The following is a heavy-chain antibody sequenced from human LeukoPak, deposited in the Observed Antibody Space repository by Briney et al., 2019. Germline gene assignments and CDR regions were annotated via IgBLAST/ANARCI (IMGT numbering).Heavy chain of an antibody. Sequence: GASVKVSCKASGYTFTSYDINWVRHATGQGLEWMGWMSPNSGDTGYAQKFQGRVTMTRDTSISTAYMELTSLRSEDTAIYYCARDSSMGYWGQGTLVTVSS. CDR2: MSPNSGDT. J-gene: IGHJ4*02. CDR1: GYTFTSYD. V-gene: IGHV1-8*01. D-gene: IGHD2-21*01. CDR3: ARDSSMGY.